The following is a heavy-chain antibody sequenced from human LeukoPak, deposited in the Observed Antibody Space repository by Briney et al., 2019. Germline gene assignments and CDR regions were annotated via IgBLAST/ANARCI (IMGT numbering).Heavy chain of an antibody. Sequence: SETLSLTCTVSGGSISSYYWSWLRQPAGLGLEWIGHIYTSGSTNDNPSLKSRVTMSVATSKDQFSLKLSSVTAADTAVYYCARARGLQSSFDYWGQGTLVTVSS. V-gene: IGHV4-4*07. J-gene: IGHJ4*02. CDR3: ARARGLQSSFDY. CDR1: GGSISSYY. CDR2: IYTSGST. D-gene: IGHD5-24*01.